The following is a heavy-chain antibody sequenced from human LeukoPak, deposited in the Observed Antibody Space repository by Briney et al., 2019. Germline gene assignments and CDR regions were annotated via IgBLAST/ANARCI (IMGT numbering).Heavy chain of an antibody. J-gene: IGHJ3*02. D-gene: IGHD1-26*01. CDR3: ARGRSGSYHHDAFDI. Sequence: SETLSLTCAVYGGXFSGYYWSWIRQPPGKGLEWIGEINHSGSTNYNPSLKSRVTISVDTSKNQFSLKLSSVTAADTAVYYCARGRSGSYHHDAFDIWGQGTMVTVSS. CDR1: GGXFSGYY. V-gene: IGHV4-34*01. CDR2: INHSGST.